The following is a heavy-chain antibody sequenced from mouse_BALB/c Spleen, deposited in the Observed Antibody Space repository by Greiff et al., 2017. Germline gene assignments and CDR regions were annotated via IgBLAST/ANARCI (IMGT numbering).Heavy chain of an antibody. J-gene: IGHJ2*01. V-gene: IGHV1-7*01. Sequence: VKLMESGAELAKPGASVKMSCKASGYTFTSYWMHWVKQRPGQGLEWIGYINPSTGYTEYNQKFKDKATLTADKSSSTAYMQLSSLTSEDSAVYYCARSTPGDYWGQGTTLTVSS. CDR3: ARSTPGDY. CDR1: GYTFTSYW. CDR2: INPSTGYT.